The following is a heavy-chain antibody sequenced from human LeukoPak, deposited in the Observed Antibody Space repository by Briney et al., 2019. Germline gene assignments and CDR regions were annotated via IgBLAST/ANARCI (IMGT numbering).Heavy chain of an antibody. V-gene: IGHV4-4*09. CDR3: ASSGSWGPSDY. J-gene: IGHJ4*02. D-gene: IGHD1-26*01. Sequence: SETPSLTCTVSGVSISTYHWSWIRQPPGKGLKWIGYVQTSGSTDYNSSLKSRVTISVDTSKNQFSLKVTSVTAADSAIYYCASSGSWGPSDYWGQGLMVTVSS. CDR2: VQTSGST. CDR1: GVSISTYH.